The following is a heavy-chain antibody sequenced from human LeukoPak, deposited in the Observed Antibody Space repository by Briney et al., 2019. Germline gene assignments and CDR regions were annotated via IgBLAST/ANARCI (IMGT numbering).Heavy chain of an antibody. Sequence: PGRSLRLSCAASGFTFSSYGMHWVRQAPGKGLEWVAVIWYDGSNKYYADSVKGRFTISRDNSKNTLYLQMNSLRAEDTAVYYCARDDAPPENYYSNWFDPWGQGTLVTVSS. D-gene: IGHD3-22*01. CDR2: IWYDGSNK. V-gene: IGHV3-33*01. J-gene: IGHJ5*02. CDR1: GFTFSSYG. CDR3: ARDDAPPENYYSNWFDP.